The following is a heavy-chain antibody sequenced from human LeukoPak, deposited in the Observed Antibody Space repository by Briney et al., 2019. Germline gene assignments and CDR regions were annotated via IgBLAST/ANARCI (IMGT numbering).Heavy chain of an antibody. CDR2: IYYSGST. Sequence: SETLSLTCTVSGGSISSYYWSWIRQPPGKGLEWIGYIYYSGSTNYNPSLKSRVTMSVDTSKNQFSLKLSSVTAADTAVYYCARESGQLPTWFDPWGQGTLVTVSS. D-gene: IGHD1-1*01. V-gene: IGHV4-59*12. CDR1: GGSISSYY. J-gene: IGHJ5*02. CDR3: ARESGQLPTWFDP.